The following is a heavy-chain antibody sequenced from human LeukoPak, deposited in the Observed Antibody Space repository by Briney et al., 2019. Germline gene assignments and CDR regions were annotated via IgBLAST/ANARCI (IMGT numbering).Heavy chain of an antibody. CDR3: AKISRVVVAGPFDY. CDR1: GFTFSSYA. J-gene: IGHJ4*02. CDR2: ISGSGGST. V-gene: IGHV3-23*01. Sequence: GGSLRLSCAASGFTFSSYAMSWVRQAPGKGLEWVSAISGSGGSTYYADSVKGRFTISRHNSKNTLYLQMNSLRAEDTAVYYCAKISRVVVAGPFDYWGQGALVTVSS. D-gene: IGHD2-15*01.